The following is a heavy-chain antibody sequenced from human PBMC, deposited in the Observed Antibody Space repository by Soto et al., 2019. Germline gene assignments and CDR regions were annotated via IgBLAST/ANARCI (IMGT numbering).Heavy chain of an antibody. CDR2: ISYDGSNK. Sequence: GGSLRLSCAASGFTFSSYGMHWVRQAPGKGLEWVAVISYDGSNKYYADSVKGRFTISRDNSKNTLYLQMNSLRAEDTAVYYCAKDMSVSLVAVTVLSYMDVWGKGTTVTVSS. CDR3: AKDMSVSLVAVTVLSYMDV. V-gene: IGHV3-30*18. CDR1: GFTFSSYG. D-gene: IGHD2-15*01. J-gene: IGHJ6*03.